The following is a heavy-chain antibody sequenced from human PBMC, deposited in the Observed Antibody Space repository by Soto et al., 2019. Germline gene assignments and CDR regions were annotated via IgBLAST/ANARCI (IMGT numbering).Heavy chain of an antibody. CDR2: ISYDGSIN. V-gene: IGHV3-30*18. J-gene: IGHJ4*02. CDR1: GFSFSSYG. D-gene: IGHD4-17*01. CDR3: AKGSGYGGYVGDY. Sequence: QVQLVESGGGVVQPGRSLRLSCAASGFSFSSYGMHWVRQAPGKGLEWVAVISYDGSINYYADSVKGRFTISRDNSKNTLYLQMNSLRAEDTGVYYCAKGSGYGGYVGDYWGQGSLVTVSS.